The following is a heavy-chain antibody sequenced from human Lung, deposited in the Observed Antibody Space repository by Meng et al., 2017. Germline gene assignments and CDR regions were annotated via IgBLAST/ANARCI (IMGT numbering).Heavy chain of an antibody. J-gene: IGHJ4*02. CDR1: GYTFSSYG. CDR3: ARDIGQWLVQRDLDY. CDR2: IRAYNGNT. D-gene: IGHD6-19*01. V-gene: IGHV1-18*01. Sequence: QVQLVQAGAEVKNPGASVKVSCKSSGYTFSSYGICWGRQAPGQGLEWMGWIRAYNGNTNDAQKLQGRVTMTTDTSTSTAYMELRSLRSDDTAVYYCARDIGQWLVQRDLDYWGQGTLVTVSS.